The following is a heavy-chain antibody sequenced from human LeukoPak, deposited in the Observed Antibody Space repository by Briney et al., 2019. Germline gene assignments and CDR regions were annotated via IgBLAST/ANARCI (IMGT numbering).Heavy chain of an antibody. CDR2: INHSGST. Sequence: TASETLSLTCNVSGGSISSGSYYWIWIRQPPGKGLEWIGEINHSGSTNYNPSLKSRVTISVDTSKNQFSLKLSSVTAADTAVYYCARVGLGGSYRYSYYYYYMDVWGKGTTVTVSS. CDR3: ARVGLGGSYRYSYYYYYMDV. CDR1: GGSISSGSYY. V-gene: IGHV4-39*07. D-gene: IGHD3-16*02. J-gene: IGHJ6*03.